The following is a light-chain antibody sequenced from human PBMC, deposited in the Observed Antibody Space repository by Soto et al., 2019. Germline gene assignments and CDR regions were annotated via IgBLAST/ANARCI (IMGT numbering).Light chain of an antibody. CDR1: QSISSSY. Sequence: ENVLTQSPGTLSLSPGERATLSCRASQSISSSYLAWYQQKPGQTPRLLIYHASNRATGIPDRFSGSGSGTDFTLTISRLEPEDFAVYYCQQYDDSLLTFGGGTKVEIK. CDR2: HAS. V-gene: IGKV3-20*01. J-gene: IGKJ4*01. CDR3: QQYDDSLLT.